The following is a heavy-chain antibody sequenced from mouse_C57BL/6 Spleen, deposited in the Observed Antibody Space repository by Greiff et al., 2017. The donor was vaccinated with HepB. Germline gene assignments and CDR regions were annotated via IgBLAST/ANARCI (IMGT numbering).Heavy chain of an antibody. V-gene: IGHV5-17*01. D-gene: IGHD1-1*01. CDR3: ARGGLLRYPHYYAMDY. Sequence: EVKLMESGGGLVKPGGSLKLSCAASGFTFSDYGMHWVRQAPEKGLEWVAYISSGSSTIYYADTVKGRFTISRDNAKNTLFLQMTSLRSEDTAMYYCARGGLLRYPHYYAMDYWGQGTSVTVSS. CDR1: GFTFSDYG. CDR2: ISSGSSTI. J-gene: IGHJ4*01.